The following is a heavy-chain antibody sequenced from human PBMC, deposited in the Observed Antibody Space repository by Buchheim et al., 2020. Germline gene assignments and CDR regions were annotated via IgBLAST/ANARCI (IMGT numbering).Heavy chain of an antibody. CDR3: TRSYGGDSGGYFDY. CDR1: GFTFSSYW. V-gene: IGHV3-74*01. D-gene: IGHD4-23*01. Sequence: EIQLVESGGGIVQPGGSLRLSCVASGFTFSSYWVHWVRQGPGKGLVWVSRMNTDGSSTSYADSVKGRFTISRDNAKNTLYLQMNSLRAEDTAVYYCTRSYGGDSGGYFDYWGPGIL. CDR2: MNTDGSST. J-gene: IGHJ4*02.